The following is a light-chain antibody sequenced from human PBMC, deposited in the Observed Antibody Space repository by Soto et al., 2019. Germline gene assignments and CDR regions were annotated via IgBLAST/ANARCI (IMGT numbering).Light chain of an antibody. CDR2: DAS. V-gene: IGKV1-33*01. Sequence: DIQMTQSPSSLSASVGDRVTMTCQARQDISNYLNWYQQKPGKAPKLLIYDASNLETGVPSRFSGSGSGTDFTFTISSLQPEDIATYYCQQYDNLPSITFGQGTRLEIK. CDR1: QDISNY. J-gene: IGKJ5*01. CDR3: QQYDNLPSIT.